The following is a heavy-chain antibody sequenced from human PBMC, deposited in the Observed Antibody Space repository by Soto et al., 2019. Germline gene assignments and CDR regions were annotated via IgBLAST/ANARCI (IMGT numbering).Heavy chain of an antibody. V-gene: IGHV4-59*01. Sequence: PSETLSLTCTVSGGSISSYYWSWIRQPPGKGLEWIGYIYYSGSTNYNPSLKSRVTISVDTSKNQFSLKLSSVTAEDTAVYYCARVAGTTGTTACYYYGMDVWGQGTPVTV. CDR1: GGSISSYY. D-gene: IGHD1-1*01. CDR2: IYYSGST. J-gene: IGHJ6*02. CDR3: ARVAGTTGTTACYYYGMDV.